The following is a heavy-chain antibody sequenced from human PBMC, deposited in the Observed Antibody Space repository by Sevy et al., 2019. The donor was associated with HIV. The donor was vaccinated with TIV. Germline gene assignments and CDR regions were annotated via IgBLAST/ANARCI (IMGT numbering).Heavy chain of an antibody. Sequence: ASVKVSCKASAFTFSTSAVQWVRQSRGQRLEWIGWIVVGSGSTNYAPKFQGRVTFTRDMSTNTAYMEMSSLRSDDTAVYYCAATTDTIFGVVLMNNWFDPWGQGTLVTVSS. D-gene: IGHD3-3*01. CDR3: AATTDTIFGVVLMNNWFDP. CDR2: IVVGSGST. V-gene: IGHV1-58*01. J-gene: IGHJ5*02. CDR1: AFTFSTSA.